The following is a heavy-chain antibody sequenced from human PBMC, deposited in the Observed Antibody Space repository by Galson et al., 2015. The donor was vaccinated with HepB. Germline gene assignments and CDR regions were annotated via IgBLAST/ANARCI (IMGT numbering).Heavy chain of an antibody. Sequence: SVKVSCKASGGTFSSYTISRVRQAPGQGLEWMGRIIPILGIANDAQKFQGRVTITADKSTSTAYMELSSLRSEDAAVYYCANGACSGGSCYSDKGYYYHMDVWRQGTTVTVSS. D-gene: IGHD2-15*01. J-gene: IGHJ6*02. CDR2: IIPILGIA. CDR3: ANGACSGGSCYSDKGYYYHMDV. CDR1: GGTFSSYT. V-gene: IGHV1-69*02.